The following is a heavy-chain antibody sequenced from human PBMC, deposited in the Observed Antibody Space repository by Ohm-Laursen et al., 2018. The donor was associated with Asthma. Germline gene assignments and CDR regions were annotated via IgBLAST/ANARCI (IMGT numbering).Heavy chain of an antibody. CDR2: ISSSSTTI. CDR3: ARASGGYYIDY. J-gene: IGHJ4*02. D-gene: IGHD1-26*01. V-gene: IGHV3-48*04. CDR1: GFTFRTYS. Sequence: SLRLSCAASGFTFRTYSMNWVRQAPGKGLEWVSYISSSSTTIYYADSVKGRFTLSRDNAKNSLYLQMNSLRAEGTAVYYCARASGGYYIDYWGQGTLVTVSS.